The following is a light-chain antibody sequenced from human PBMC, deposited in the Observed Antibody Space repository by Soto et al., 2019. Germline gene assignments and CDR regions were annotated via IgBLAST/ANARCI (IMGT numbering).Light chain of an antibody. V-gene: IGLV7-43*01. Sequence: QAVVTQEPSLTVSPGGTVTLTCASSTGAVTSEYYPNWFQQKRGQAPRALIYNTSNKHSWTPARFSGSLLGDKAALTLSDVQPEDEAEYYCLLYYGGADVFGTGTKLTVL. CDR3: LLYYGGADV. J-gene: IGLJ1*01. CDR1: TGAVTSEYY. CDR2: NTS.